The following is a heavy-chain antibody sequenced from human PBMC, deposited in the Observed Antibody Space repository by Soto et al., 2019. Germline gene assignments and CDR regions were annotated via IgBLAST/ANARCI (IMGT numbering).Heavy chain of an antibody. V-gene: IGHV5-51*01. CDR3: ARSPLPSIYYDSSGYYYYYGMDV. Sequence: PGESLKISCKGSGYSFTSYWIGWVRQMPGKGLEWMGIIYPGDSDTRYSPSFQGQVTISADKSISTAYLQWSSLNASDTAMYYCARSPLPSIYYDSSGYYYYYGMDVWGQGTTVTVSS. J-gene: IGHJ6*02. D-gene: IGHD3-22*01. CDR2: IYPGDSDT. CDR1: GYSFTSYW.